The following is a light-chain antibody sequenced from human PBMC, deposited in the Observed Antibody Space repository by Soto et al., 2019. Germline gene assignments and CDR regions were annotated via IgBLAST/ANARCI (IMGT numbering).Light chain of an antibody. CDR3: QQHNSYPLT. V-gene: IGKV1-9*01. CDR1: QGISSY. J-gene: IGKJ3*01. CDR2: AAS. Sequence: DIQLTQSPSFLSASVGDRVTITCRASQGISSYLAWYQQKPGKAPKLLIYAASPLQSEVPSRFSGSGSGTEFTLTITSLQPEDFATYYCQQHNSYPLTFGPGTKVDIK.